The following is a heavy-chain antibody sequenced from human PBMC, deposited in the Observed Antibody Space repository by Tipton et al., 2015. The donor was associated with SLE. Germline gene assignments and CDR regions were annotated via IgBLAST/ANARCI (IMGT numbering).Heavy chain of an antibody. CDR1: GFTFSSYA. Sequence: QLVQSGGGLVQPGGSLRLSCAASGFTFSSYAMNWVRQAPGKGLEWVAVVTYDEGNKYYADSVKGRFGIPRDNSKNTLYLQMDSLRTEDTAVYYCARETGRYFDWSQRGGAFDIWGQGTMVTVSS. V-gene: IGHV3-30*09. J-gene: IGHJ3*02. CDR3: ARETGRYFDWSQRGGAFDI. D-gene: IGHD3-9*01. CDR2: VTYDEGNK.